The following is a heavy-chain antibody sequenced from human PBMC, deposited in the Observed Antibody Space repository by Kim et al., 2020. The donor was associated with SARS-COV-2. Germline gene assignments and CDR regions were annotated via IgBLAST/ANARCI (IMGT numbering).Heavy chain of an antibody. CDR1: GYTFTSYG. CDR2: ISAYNGNT. D-gene: IGHD4-17*01. CDR3: ARDGYGDYFLYYYGMDV. J-gene: IGHJ6*02. Sequence: ASVKVSCKASGYTFTSYGISWVRQAPGQGLEWMGWISAYNGNTNYAQKLKGRVTMTTDTSTSTAYMELRSLRSDDTAVYYCARDGYGDYFLYYYGMDVWGQGTTVTVSS. V-gene: IGHV1-18*01.